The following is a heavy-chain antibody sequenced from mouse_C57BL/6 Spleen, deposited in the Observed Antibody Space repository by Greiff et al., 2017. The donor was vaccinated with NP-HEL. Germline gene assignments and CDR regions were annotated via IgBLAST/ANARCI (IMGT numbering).Heavy chain of an antibody. D-gene: IGHD1-1*01. Sequence: VQLVESGAELMKPGASVKLSCKATGYTFTGYWIEWVKQRPGHGLEWIGEILPGSGSTNYNEKFKGKATFTADTSSNTAYMQLSSLTTEDSAIYYCARKFAYYGSMYYAMDYWGQGTSVTVSS. CDR1: GYTFTGYW. CDR3: ARKFAYYGSMYYAMDY. J-gene: IGHJ4*01. CDR2: ILPGSGST. V-gene: IGHV1-9*01.